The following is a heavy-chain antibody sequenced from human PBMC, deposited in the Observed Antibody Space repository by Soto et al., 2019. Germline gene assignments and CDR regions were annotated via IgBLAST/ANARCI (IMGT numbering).Heavy chain of an antibody. Sequence: PSETLSLTCTVSGGPISSSSSYWGWLRQPPGKGLEWIGSVYYSGSTYYNPSLKSRVTIFVDTSKNQFSLKLSSVTAADTAVFYCARPVSGGVAHAFDSWGQRTLVTLSS. CDR2: VYYSGST. CDR1: GGPISSSSSY. J-gene: IGHJ3*02. D-gene: IGHD3-3*01. CDR3: ARPVSGGVAHAFDS. V-gene: IGHV4-39*01.